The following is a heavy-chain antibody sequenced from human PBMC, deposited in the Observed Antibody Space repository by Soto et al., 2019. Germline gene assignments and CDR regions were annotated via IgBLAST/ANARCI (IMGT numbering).Heavy chain of an antibody. CDR3: ARDKTQSYGMDV. CDR1: GGSISSYY. V-gene: IGHV4-59*01. Sequence: PSETLSLTCTVSGGSISSYYWSWIRQPPGKGLEWIGYIYYSGSTNYNPSLKSRVTISVDTSKNQFSLKLSSVTAADTAVYYCARDKTQSYGMDVWGQGTTVTVSS. CDR2: IYYSGST. J-gene: IGHJ6*02.